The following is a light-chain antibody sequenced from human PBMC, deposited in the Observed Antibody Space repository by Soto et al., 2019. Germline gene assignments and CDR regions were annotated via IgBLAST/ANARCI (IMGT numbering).Light chain of an antibody. Sequence: QSVLTQPASVSGSPGQSITISCTGTSSDVGSYNLVSWYQQHPGKAPKLMIYEGSKRPSGVSNRFSGSKSGNTASLTISGLQAEDEADYYCCSYAGYMVFGGGTKVTVL. CDR1: SSDVGSYNL. CDR2: EGS. CDR3: CSYAGYMV. J-gene: IGLJ2*01. V-gene: IGLV2-23*01.